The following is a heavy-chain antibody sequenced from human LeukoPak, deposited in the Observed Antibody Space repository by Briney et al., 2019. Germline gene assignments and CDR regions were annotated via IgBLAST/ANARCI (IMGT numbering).Heavy chain of an antibody. Sequence: GGSLRLSCAASGFTFSDYYMSWIRQAPGKGLEWVSYISSSGSTIYYADSVKGRFTISRDNAKNSLYLQMNSLRAEDTAVYYCARTLYYYDSSAPGGHWGQGTLVTVSS. V-gene: IGHV3-11*04. CDR1: GFTFSDYY. D-gene: IGHD3-22*01. J-gene: IGHJ4*02. CDR2: ISSSGSTI. CDR3: ARTLYYYDSSAPGGH.